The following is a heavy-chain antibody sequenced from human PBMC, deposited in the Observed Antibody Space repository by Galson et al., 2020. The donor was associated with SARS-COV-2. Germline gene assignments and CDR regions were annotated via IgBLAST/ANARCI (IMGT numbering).Heavy chain of an antibody. D-gene: IGHD1-20*01. Sequence: PSETLSLTCTVSGGSVTSSYWSWIRQPPGKTLEWIGYIHHSGTTNSNPSLGGRVTISADTSKDQLSLKLRSVTAADTAVYYCARDFPRISLDYWGPGILVTVSS. CDR1: GGSVTSSY. CDR2: IHHSGTT. CDR3: ARDFPRISLDY. V-gene: IGHV4-59*02. J-gene: IGHJ4*02.